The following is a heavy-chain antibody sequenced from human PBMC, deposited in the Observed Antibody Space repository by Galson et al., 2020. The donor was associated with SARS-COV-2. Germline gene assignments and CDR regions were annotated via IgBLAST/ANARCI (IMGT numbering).Heavy chain of an antibody. CDR3: AKDSNYNWNVVGADD. J-gene: IGHJ4*02. D-gene: IGHD1-1*01. Sequence: GESLKLSCAASGFTFSSYGMHWVRPAPGKGLGWVAVISYDGSNKYYADSVKGRFTISRDNSKNTLYLQMNSLRAEDTAVYYCAKDSNYNWNVVGADDWGQGTLVTVSS. V-gene: IGHV3-30*18. CDR1: GFTFSSYG. CDR2: ISYDGSNK.